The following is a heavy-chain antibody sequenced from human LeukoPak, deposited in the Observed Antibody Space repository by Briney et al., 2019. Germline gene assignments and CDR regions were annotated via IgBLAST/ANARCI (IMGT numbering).Heavy chain of an antibody. CDR1: GGSISSYY. CDR2: IYYSGST. V-gene: IGHV4-59*01. Sequence: PSETLSLTCTVSGGSISSYYWSWIRQPPGKGLEWIGYIYYSGSTNYNPPLKSRVTISVDTSKNQFSLTLSSVPAADTAVYYCARHIVVVTAFDYWGQGTLVTVSS. J-gene: IGHJ4*02. D-gene: IGHD2-21*02. CDR3: ARHIVVVTAFDY.